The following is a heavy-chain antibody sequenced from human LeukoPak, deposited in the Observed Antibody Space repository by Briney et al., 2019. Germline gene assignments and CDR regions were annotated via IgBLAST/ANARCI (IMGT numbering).Heavy chain of an antibody. J-gene: IGHJ4*02. CDR1: GGSISGGSYY. CDR3: ARGYCSGGSCHPLDY. D-gene: IGHD2-15*01. V-gene: IGHV4-61*02. Sequence: PSQTLSLTCTVSGGSISGGSYYWSWIRQPAGKGLEWIGRIYTSGSTNYNPSLKSRVTISVDTSKNQFSLKLSSVTAADTAVYYCARGYCSGGSCHPLDYWGQGTLVTVSS. CDR2: IYTSGST.